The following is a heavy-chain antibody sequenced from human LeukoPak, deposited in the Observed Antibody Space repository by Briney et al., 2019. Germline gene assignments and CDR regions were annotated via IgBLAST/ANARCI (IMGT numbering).Heavy chain of an antibody. D-gene: IGHD2-15*01. CDR2: ISYDGNNK. Sequence: GGSLRLSCAASGFIFSNYAMHWVRQAPGKGLEWVAAISYDGNNKYDVDSVKGRFTISRDNSKNTLYLQMNSLRAEDTAVYYCAKGHCSGGSCDYYYYYGMDVWGQGTTVTVSS. V-gene: IGHV3-30*04. CDR3: AKGHCSGGSCDYYYYYGMDV. CDR1: GFIFSNYA. J-gene: IGHJ6*02.